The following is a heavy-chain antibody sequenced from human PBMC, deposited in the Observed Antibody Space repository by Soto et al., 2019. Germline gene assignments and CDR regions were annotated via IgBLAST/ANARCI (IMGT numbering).Heavy chain of an antibody. CDR1: GYTFTSYG. Sequence: QVQLVQSGAEVKNSGASVKVSCKASGYTFTSYGFSWVRQAPGQGLEWMGWISASNGNTNYAQKFQGWVTMTRDTSISTAYMELSRLRSDDTAVYYCARATPYGTQMYYYDSSGYYPFDYWGQGTLVTVSS. V-gene: IGHV1-18*01. CDR3: ARATPYGTQMYYYDSSGYYPFDY. D-gene: IGHD3-22*01. J-gene: IGHJ4*02. CDR2: ISASNGNT.